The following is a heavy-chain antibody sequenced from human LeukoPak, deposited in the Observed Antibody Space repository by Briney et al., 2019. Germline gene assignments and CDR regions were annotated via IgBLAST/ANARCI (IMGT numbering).Heavy chain of an antibody. V-gene: IGHV3-23*01. D-gene: IGHD6-13*01. J-gene: IGHJ3*02. CDR1: GFTFSSYA. Sequence: GGSLRLSCAASGFTFSSYAMSWARQAPGKGLEWVSGITGSGDITYYADSVKGRFTISRDNSKNALYLQMNSLRAEDTAVYYCAKDRYGSSWNDAFDIWGQGTMVTVSS. CDR2: ITGSGDIT. CDR3: AKDRYGSSWNDAFDI.